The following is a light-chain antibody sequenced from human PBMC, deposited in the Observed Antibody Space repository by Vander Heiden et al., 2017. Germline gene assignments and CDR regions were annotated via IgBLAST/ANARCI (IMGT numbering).Light chain of an antibody. J-gene: IGLJ3*02. V-gene: IGLV3-25*03. CDR2: KGN. CDR3: QSSHSSGTSWV. Sequence: SYALTHSPPVSVSPGQTARISCSGDTLAKEYAYWYQQKAGQAPVLVIYKGNERPSGIPERFSGSSSGTTVTLTISGVQAEDEADYYCQSSHSSGTSWVFGGGTKLTVL. CDR1: TLAKEY.